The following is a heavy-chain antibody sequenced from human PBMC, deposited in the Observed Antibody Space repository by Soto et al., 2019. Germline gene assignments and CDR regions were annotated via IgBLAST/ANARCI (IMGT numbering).Heavy chain of an antibody. CDR1: GFTFSSYS. D-gene: IGHD3-22*01. J-gene: IGHJ4*02. CDR2: ISGSSSII. V-gene: IGHV3-48*01. CDR3: ATPQDYDDCLDS. Sequence: GGSLRLSCAASGFTFSSYSMNWVRQAPGKGLEWVSYISGSSSIIYYTDSVKGRLTLTRDTPGNTAYLELNSLISEDTAVYYCATPQDYDDCLDSWGQGTLVTVSS.